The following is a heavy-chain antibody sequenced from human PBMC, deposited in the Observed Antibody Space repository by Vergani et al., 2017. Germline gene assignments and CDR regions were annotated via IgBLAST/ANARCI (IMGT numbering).Heavy chain of an antibody. CDR2: ISSSSSYI. D-gene: IGHD2-21*02. CDR3: ARDLVVVTAIRYYYYCKDV. J-gene: IGHJ6*02. Sequence: EVQLVESGGGLVKPGGSLRLSCAASGFTFSSYSMNWVRQAPGKGLEWVSSISSSSSYIYYADSVKGRFTISRDNAKNSLYLQMNSLRAEDTAVYYCARDLVVVTAIRYYYYCKDVWGQGTTVTVSS. CDR1: GFTFSSYS. V-gene: IGHV3-21*01.